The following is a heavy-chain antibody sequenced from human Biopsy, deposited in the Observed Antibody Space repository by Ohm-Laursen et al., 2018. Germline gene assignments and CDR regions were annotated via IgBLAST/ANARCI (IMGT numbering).Heavy chain of an antibody. D-gene: IGHD3-10*01. V-gene: IGHV1-69*04. Sequence: ASVKVSCKASGDTFSRSAFFWVRQAPGQGLVYLGRIIPIVGITNHAQTFQGRITLTADKSTFMVYMELSRLRSDDTAIYYCARGGSGSGYYGMDVWGQGATVSVSS. CDR2: IIPIVGIT. CDR3: ARGGSGSGYYGMDV. J-gene: IGHJ6*02. CDR1: GDTFSRSA.